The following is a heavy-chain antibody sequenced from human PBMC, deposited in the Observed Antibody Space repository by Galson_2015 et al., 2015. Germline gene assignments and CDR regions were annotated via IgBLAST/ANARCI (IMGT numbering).Heavy chain of an antibody. V-gene: IGHV3-7*01. CDR2: IKQDGSEK. Sequence: SLRLSCAASGFTFSSYWMSWVRQAPGKGLEWVANIKQDGSEKYYVDSVKGRFTISRDNAKNSLYLQMNSLRAEDTAVYYCARGRIVRIAARSFHWFDPWGQGTLVTVSS. CDR1: GFTFSSYW. J-gene: IGHJ5*02. D-gene: IGHD6-6*01. CDR3: ARGRIVRIAARSFHWFDP.